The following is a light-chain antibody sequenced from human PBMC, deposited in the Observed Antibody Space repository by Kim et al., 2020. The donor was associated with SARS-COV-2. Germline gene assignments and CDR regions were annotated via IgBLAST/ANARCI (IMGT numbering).Light chain of an antibody. CDR2: KAS. CDR1: PSIRSW. V-gene: IGKV1-5*03. J-gene: IGKJ2*03. Sequence: SASVGSRVTTTCPASPSIRSWLGLYQEKPGKAPKALNYKASWLESGVPSRFSRSGSGTEFTLPLSSLQPDDFATYYCQQYNSYPYSFGQGTKLEI. CDR3: QQYNSYPYS.